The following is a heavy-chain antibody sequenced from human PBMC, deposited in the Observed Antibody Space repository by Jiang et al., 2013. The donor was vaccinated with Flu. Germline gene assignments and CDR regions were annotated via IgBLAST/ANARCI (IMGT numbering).Heavy chain of an antibody. D-gene: IGHD6-6*01. Sequence: GKGLEWIGYIYYSGSTYYNPSLKSRVTISVDTSKNQFSLKLSSVTAADTAVYYCARNSEQLVGTADYWGQGTLVTVSS. J-gene: IGHJ4*02. V-gene: IGHV4-30-4*01. CDR3: ARNSEQLVGTADY. CDR2: IYYSGST.